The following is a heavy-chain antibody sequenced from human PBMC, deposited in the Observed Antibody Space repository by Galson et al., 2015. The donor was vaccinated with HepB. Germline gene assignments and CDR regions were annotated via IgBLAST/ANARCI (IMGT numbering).Heavy chain of an antibody. D-gene: IGHD6-19*01. CDR2: IYSGGST. CDR1: GFTVSSNY. J-gene: IGHJ4*02. CDR3: ARVSVAGPDFDY. Sequence: SLRLSCAASGFTVSSNYMSWVRQAPGKGLEWDSVIYSGGSTYYADSVKGRFTISRDNSKNTLYLQMNSLRAEDTAVYYCARVSVAGPDFDYWGQGTLVTVSS. V-gene: IGHV3-66*01.